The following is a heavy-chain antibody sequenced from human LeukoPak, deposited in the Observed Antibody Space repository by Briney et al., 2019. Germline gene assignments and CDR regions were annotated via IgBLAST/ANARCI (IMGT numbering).Heavy chain of an antibody. J-gene: IGHJ4*02. Sequence: PGGSLRLSCAASGFTVSSNYMSWVRQAPGKGLEWVSVIYSGGSTYYADSVKGRFTISRDNSKTTLYLQMNSLRAEDTAVYYCARGAEEMATISHYFDYWGQGTLVTVSS. CDR2: IYSGGST. V-gene: IGHV3-53*01. CDR3: ARGAEEMATISHYFDY. CDR1: GFTVSSNY. D-gene: IGHD5-24*01.